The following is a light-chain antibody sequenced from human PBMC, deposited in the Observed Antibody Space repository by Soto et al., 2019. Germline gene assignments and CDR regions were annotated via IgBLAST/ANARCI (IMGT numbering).Light chain of an antibody. Sequence: ATRITQAPSWLSAYKGHTVSISCRARQDFDTFLAWYQQKPGKAPKVLINGASGMEGGVPSRFRGSGSRTDFTLTITYLQSEDFAAYYCQQYRSSPITFGQGTRLEIK. CDR3: QQYRSSPIT. CDR1: QDFDTF. J-gene: IGKJ5*01. V-gene: IGKV1-8*01. CDR2: GAS.